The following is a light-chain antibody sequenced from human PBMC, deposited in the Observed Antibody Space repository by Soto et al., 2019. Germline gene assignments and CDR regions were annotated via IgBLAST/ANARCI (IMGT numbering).Light chain of an antibody. J-gene: IGLJ2*01. CDR3: LSADSSVTYVV. CDR2: KDC. CDR1: ASSKKY. Sequence: SYELTQPPSLSVSLGQMARITCSGEASSKKYAYWYQQKPGQVPVVVIYKDCERPSGIPERFSGSSSGTIVTLTISGVQAEDAADYYCLSADSSVTYVVFGGGTKVTVL. V-gene: IGLV3-16*01.